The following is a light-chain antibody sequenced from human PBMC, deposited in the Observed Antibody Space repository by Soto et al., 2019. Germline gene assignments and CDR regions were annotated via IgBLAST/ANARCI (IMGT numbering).Light chain of an antibody. CDR3: MQALQSPPT. CDR1: QSLLHSNGYNY. J-gene: IGKJ5*01. Sequence: DIVMTQSPLSLPVTPGEPASISCRSSQSLLHSNGYNYLDWYLQKPGQSPQLLIYLASIRASGVPDRFSGSAAGTEFTLKISRVEAEDVGVYYCMQALQSPPTFGQGTRLEIE. CDR2: LAS. V-gene: IGKV2-28*01.